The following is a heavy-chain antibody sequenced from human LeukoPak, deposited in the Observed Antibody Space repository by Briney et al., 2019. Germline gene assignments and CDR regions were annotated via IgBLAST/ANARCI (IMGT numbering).Heavy chain of an antibody. CDR3: ARAPPTCSSSWYFNAFDI. V-gene: IGHV4-59*01. D-gene: IGHD6-13*01. Sequence: KPSETLSLTSTVSGGSISSYYWSWIRQPPGKGLEWIGYIYYSGSTNYNPSLKSRVTISVDTSKNQFSLKLSSVTAADMAVYYCARAPPTCSSSWYFNAFDIWGQGTMVTVSS. J-gene: IGHJ3*02. CDR2: IYYSGST. CDR1: GGSISSYY.